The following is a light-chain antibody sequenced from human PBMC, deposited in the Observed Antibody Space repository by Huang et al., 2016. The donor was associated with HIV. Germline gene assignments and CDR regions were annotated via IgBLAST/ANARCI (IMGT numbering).Light chain of an antibody. V-gene: IGKV3-20*01. CDR1: QSVSSSY. Sequence: EIVLTQSPGTLSLSPGERATLSCRASQSVSSSYLAWYQQKPGQAPRLLIYGASNRATGIPDRFRGGGSGTDFTLTISRLEPEEFAVYFCQQYGSSSLTFGGGTKVEIK. CDR2: GAS. CDR3: QQYGSSSLT. J-gene: IGKJ4*01.